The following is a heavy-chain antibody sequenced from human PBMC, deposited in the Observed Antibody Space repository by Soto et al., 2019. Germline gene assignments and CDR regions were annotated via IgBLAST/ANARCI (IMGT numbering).Heavy chain of an antibody. J-gene: IGHJ4*02. Sequence: SETLSLTCTVSSAPVSSTTYTWGWIRQPPGKGLEWVASVYYGGRSYYNPSLNSRVTISVDTSKNQFSLKMTSVTAADTAVYYCARSIVVVTALDYWGQGTLVT. CDR3: ARSIVVVTALDY. CDR2: VYYGGRS. V-gene: IGHV4-39*01. CDR1: SAPVSSTTYT. D-gene: IGHD2-21*02.